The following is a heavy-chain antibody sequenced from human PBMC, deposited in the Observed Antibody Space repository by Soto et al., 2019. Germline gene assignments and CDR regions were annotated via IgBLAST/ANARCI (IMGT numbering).Heavy chain of an antibody. CDR1: GFTFSSYE. CDR2: ISYNAATR. D-gene: IGHD6-13*01. J-gene: IGHJ4*02. Sequence: GGSLRLSCEGSGFTFSSYEMNWVRQAPGKGLEWVSYISYNAATRSYADSVKGRFTISRDNAKNSLLLQMNSLRAEDTAVYFCARYSSTWYVSLDSWGQGALVTVSS. V-gene: IGHV3-48*03. CDR3: ARYSSTWYVSLDS.